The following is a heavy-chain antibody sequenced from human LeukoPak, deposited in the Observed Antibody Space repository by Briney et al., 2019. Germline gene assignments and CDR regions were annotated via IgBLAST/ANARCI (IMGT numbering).Heavy chain of an antibody. D-gene: IGHD1-26*01. Sequence: GGSLRLPCAASGFTFSSYGMHWVRQAPGKGLEWVAVISYDGSNKYYADSVKGRFTISRDNSKNTLYLQMNSLRAEDTAVYYCAKVSVGATIPDYWGQGTLVTVSS. CDR2: ISYDGSNK. V-gene: IGHV3-30*18. CDR3: AKVSVGATIPDY. CDR1: GFTFSSYG. J-gene: IGHJ4*02.